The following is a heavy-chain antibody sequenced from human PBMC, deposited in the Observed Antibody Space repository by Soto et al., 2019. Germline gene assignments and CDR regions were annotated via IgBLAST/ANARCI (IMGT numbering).Heavy chain of an antibody. J-gene: IGHJ5*02. CDR1: GDSISSNTNY. D-gene: IGHD5-18*01. Sequence: QAQLQESGPGLVKPSQTLSLTCTVSGDSISSNTNYWSWIRQPPGERLEWIGFISYSGTTSYSPSLKSRVAISLDTSKNQFSLSLSSVTATDTAVYYCARGRGYSYGLDPWGQGTLVTVSS. CDR2: ISYSGTT. V-gene: IGHV4-30-4*01. CDR3: ARGRGYSYGLDP.